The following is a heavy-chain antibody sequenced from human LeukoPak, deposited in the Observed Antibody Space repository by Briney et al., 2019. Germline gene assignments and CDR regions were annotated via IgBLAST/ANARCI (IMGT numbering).Heavy chain of an antibody. CDR2: IWQDGSNK. CDR3: ARERVSGTSHYYYYGMDV. CDR1: GFTFSSYG. Sequence: GGSLTLSCAVSGFTFSSYGLLWVRQAPGKGREWVAVIWQDGSNKYYAASVKGRFTISRDNSKNTLFLQMNSCGADDPAVYYVARERVSGTSHYYYYGMDVWGQGTTVTVSS. J-gene: IGHJ6*02. V-gene: IGHV3-33*08. D-gene: IGHD3-3*01.